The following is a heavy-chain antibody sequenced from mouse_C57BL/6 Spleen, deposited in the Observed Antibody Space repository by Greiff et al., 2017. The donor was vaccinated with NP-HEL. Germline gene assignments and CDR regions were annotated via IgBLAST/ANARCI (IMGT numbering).Heavy chain of an antibody. CDR3: TREGGYSRDYYAMDY. D-gene: IGHD2-3*01. CDR2: ISSGGDYI. Sequence: EVQLVESGEGLVKPGGSLKLSCAASGFTFSSYAMSWVRQTPEKRLEWVAYISSGGDYIYYADTVKGRFTISRDNARNTLYLQMSSLKSEDTAMYYCTREGGYSRDYYAMDYWGQGTSVTVSS. J-gene: IGHJ4*01. CDR1: GFTFSSYA. V-gene: IGHV5-9-1*02.